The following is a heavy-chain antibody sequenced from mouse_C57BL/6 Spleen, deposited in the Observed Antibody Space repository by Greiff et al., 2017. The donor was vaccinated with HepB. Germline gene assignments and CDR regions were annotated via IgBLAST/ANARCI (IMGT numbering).Heavy chain of an antibody. CDR3: ARRALITCFDY. CDR2: IDPSDSYT. V-gene: IGHV1-50*01. D-gene: IGHD1-1*01. J-gene: IGHJ2*01. Sequence: QVHVKQPGAELVKPGASVKLSCKASGYTFTSYWMQWVKQRPGQGLEWIGEIDPSDSYTNYNQKFKGKATLTVDTSSSTAYMQLSSLTSEDSAVYYCARRALITCFDYWGQGTTLTVSS. CDR1: GYTFTSYW.